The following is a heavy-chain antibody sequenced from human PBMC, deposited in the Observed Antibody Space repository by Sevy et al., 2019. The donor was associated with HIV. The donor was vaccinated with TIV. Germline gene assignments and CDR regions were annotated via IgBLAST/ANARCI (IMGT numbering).Heavy chain of an antibody. Sequence: GGSLRLSCAASGFTFSVYWMNWVRQAPGKGLEWVANLKGDGSDKDYVDSVEGRFTISRDNGKNLLYLQMNSLRVEDTAVYYCAHETIGRFDSWGQGTLVTVSS. CDR3: AHETIGRFDS. D-gene: IGHD3-16*01. V-gene: IGHV3-7*01. J-gene: IGHJ4*02. CDR1: GFTFSVYW. CDR2: LKGDGSDK.